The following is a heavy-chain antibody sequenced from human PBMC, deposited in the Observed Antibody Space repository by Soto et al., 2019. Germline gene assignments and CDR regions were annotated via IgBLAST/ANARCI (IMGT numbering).Heavy chain of an antibody. Sequence: QVQLVESGGGVVQPGRSLRLSCVASGFPFSSYGMHWVRQAPGKGLEWVAVISYNGSKKDYADSVKGRFTISRDTSKNTLYLQINSLRAEDTAVYYCATLPLLDYVDYWGQGTLVTVSS. V-gene: IGHV3-30*03. CDR2: ISYNGSKK. D-gene: IGHD3-3*02. CDR1: GFPFSSYG. CDR3: ATLPLLDYVDY. J-gene: IGHJ4*02.